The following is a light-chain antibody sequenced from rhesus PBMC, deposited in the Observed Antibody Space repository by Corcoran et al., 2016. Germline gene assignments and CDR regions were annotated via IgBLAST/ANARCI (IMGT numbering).Light chain of an antibody. CDR1: ENVNNY. CDR2: KAS. CDR3: QHYSGTPFT. Sequence: DIQMTQSPSYLSASVGDRVTITCRTSENVNNYLNWYQQKPGKAPNLLIYKASTLQSGVPSRFSGSGSGTDYTFTISSLQSEDVATYYCQHYSGTPFTFGPGTKLDI. J-gene: IGKJ3*01. V-gene: IGKV1-74*01.